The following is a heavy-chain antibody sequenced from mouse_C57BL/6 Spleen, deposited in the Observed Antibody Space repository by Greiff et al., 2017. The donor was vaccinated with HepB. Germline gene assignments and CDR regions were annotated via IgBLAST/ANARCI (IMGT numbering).Heavy chain of an antibody. Sequence: ESGPGLVKPSQSLSLTCSVTGYSITSGYYWNWIRQFPGNKLEWMGYISYDGSNNYNPSLKNRISITRDTSKNQFFLKLNSVTTEDTATYYCARKGSNPFDYWGQGTTLTVSS. CDR2: ISYDGSN. V-gene: IGHV3-6*01. J-gene: IGHJ2*01. CDR1: GYSITSGYY. D-gene: IGHD1-1*01. CDR3: ARKGSNPFDY.